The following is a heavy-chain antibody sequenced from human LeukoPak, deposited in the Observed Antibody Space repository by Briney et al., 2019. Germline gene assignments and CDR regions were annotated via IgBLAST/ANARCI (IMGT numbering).Heavy chain of an antibody. D-gene: IGHD5-12*01. J-gene: IGHJ6*02. CDR1: GYTFTGYY. V-gene: IGHV1-2*02. CDR2: INPNSGGT. Sequence: ASVKVSCKASGYTFTGYYMHWVRQAPGQGLEWVGWINPNSGGTNYAQKFQGRVTMTRDTSISTAYMELSRLRSDDTAVYYCARLRGYAGGYYYGMDVWGQGTTVTVSS. CDR3: ARLRGYAGGYYYGMDV.